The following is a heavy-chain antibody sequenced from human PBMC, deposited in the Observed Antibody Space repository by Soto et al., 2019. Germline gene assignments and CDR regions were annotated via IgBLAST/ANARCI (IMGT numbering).Heavy chain of an antibody. V-gene: IGHV1-69*13. CDR2: IIPIFGTA. CDR3: ARAGWDHTGKALPFDY. Sequence: SVKVSCKASGGTFSSYAISWVRQAPGQGLEWMGGIIPIFGTANYAQKFQGRVTITADESTSTAYMELSSLRSEDTAVHYCARAGWDHTGKALPFDYWGQGTLVTVSS. CDR1: GGTFSSYA. D-gene: IGHD3-10*01. J-gene: IGHJ4*02.